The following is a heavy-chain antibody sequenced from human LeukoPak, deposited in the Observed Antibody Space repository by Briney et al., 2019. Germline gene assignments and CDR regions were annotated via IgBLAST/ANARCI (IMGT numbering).Heavy chain of an antibody. CDR3: ATSSVRGVRRVLDPYYYGMDV. CDR2: ISAYNGNT. Sequence: ASVKVSCKASGYTFTSYGISWVRQAPGQGLEWMGWISAYNGNTNYAQKLQGRVTMTTDTSTSTAYMELRSLRSDDTAVYYCATSSVRGVRRVLDPYYYGMDVWGQGTTVTVSS. J-gene: IGHJ6*02. D-gene: IGHD3-10*01. CDR1: GYTFTSYG. V-gene: IGHV1-18*01.